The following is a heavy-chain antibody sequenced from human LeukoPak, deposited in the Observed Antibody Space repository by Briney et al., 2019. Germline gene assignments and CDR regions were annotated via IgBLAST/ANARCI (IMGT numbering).Heavy chain of an antibody. CDR1: GYSFSNYW. V-gene: IGHV5-51*01. CDR2: IFPGDSET. J-gene: IGHJ4*02. D-gene: IGHD1-26*01. Sequence: GESLKISCKGSGYSFSNYWIGWVRQMPGKGLEWMGIIFPGDSETRYSSSFQGQVTFSADTSISTAYLQWSSLKTSDTAMYYCARGATTFDHWGQGDLVTVSS. CDR3: ARGATTFDH.